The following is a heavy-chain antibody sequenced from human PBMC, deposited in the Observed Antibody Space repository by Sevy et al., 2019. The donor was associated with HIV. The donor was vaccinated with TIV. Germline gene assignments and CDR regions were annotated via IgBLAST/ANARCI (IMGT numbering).Heavy chain of an antibody. CDR3: ARERLVLRTYGMDV. CDR1: GYTFTCYG. Sequence: ASVKVSCKDSGYTFTCYGISWVRQAPGQGLEWMGWISAYNGNRNYAQKLQGRVTMTTDTSTSTAYMELRSLRSDDTAVYYCARERLVLRTYGMDVWGQGTTVTVSS. J-gene: IGHJ6*02. D-gene: IGHD3-3*01. V-gene: IGHV1-18*01. CDR2: ISAYNGNR.